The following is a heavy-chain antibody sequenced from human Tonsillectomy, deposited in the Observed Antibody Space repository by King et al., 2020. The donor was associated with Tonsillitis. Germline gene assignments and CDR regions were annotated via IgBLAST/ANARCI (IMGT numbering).Heavy chain of an antibody. D-gene: IGHD1-26*01. CDR3: ARVSYRGSYYYYYGMDV. CDR2: ISSGSTTI. V-gene: IGHV3-48*01. J-gene: IGHJ6*02. Sequence: VQLQESGGGLVQPGGSLGLSCAASGFVFSSYSMNWVRQAPGKGLEWVSYISSGSTTIYYADSVKGRFTISRDNAKRSLYLQMNSLRAEDTAVYYCARVSYRGSYYYYYGMDVWGQGTTVTVSS. CDR1: GFVFSSYS.